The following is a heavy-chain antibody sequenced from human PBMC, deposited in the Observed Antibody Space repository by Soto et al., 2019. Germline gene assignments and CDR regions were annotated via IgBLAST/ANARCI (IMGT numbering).Heavy chain of an antibody. D-gene: IGHD1-1*01. V-gene: IGHV3-66*01. J-gene: IGHJ4*02. CDR1: GFTVSSNY. CDR3: ASAIPGNNDNYFAY. CDR2: MYSGGST. Sequence: EVQLVESGGGLVQPGGSLRLSCAASGFTVSSNYMSWVRQDPGKWREWGSVMYSGGSTYYADSVKGRLTNARDNSKDTLYRQMTSRRAEDTAVYYCASAIPGNNDNYFAYWGQGTLVPVSS.